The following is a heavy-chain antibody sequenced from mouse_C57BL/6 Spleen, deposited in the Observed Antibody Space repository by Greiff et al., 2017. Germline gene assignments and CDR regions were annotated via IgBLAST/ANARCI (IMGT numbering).Heavy chain of an antibody. CDR1: GYTFTSYW. CDR3: ARSEPQTGRDY. J-gene: IGHJ2*01. V-gene: IGHV1-69*01. CDR2: IDTSDSYS. D-gene: IGHD4-1*01. Sequence: VQLQQPGAELVMPGASVKLSCKASGYTFTSYWMHWVQQRPGQGLEWIGVIDTSDSYSNYNQKFSGKSTFTVDKSSSMAYMQLSSLASEDSAVYCCARSEPQTGRDYWGQGTTLTVSS.